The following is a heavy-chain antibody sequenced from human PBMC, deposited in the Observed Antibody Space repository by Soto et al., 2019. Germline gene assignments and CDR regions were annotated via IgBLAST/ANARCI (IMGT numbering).Heavy chain of an antibody. CDR3: AKVAPFILGSPI. V-gene: IGHV3-48*04. D-gene: IGHD2-21*01. CDR1: GFTFSSHS. CDR2: ITGSGGAV. J-gene: IGHJ4*02. Sequence: GGSLRLSCAASGFTFSSHSMNWFRQAPGKGLEWVAYITGSGGAVFHADSVKGRFSISRDNAKKTLFLEMNSLTADDAGVYYCAKVAPFILGSPIWGQGTLVTVSS.